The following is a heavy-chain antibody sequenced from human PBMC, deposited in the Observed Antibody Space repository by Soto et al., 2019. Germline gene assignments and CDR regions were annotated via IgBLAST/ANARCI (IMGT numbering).Heavy chain of an antibody. CDR2: INPKSGGT. Sequence: GASVKVSCKTSGYTFSAYYMHWVRQAPGQGLEWMGWINPKSGGTLYAQKFQGRVTMTRDTSISKAYMELSRLRSDDTAVYYCARGGTFAYDTSGYSVYWGQGNLVTVSS. CDR3: ARGGTFAYDTSGYSVY. CDR1: GYTFSAYY. J-gene: IGHJ4*02. D-gene: IGHD3-22*01. V-gene: IGHV1-2*02.